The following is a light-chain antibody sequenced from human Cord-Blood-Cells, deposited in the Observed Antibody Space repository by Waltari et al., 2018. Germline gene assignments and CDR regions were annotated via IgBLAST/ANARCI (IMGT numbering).Light chain of an antibody. J-gene: IGLJ2*01. CDR3: SSYTSSSTPVV. V-gene: IGLV2-14*01. CDR1: SSDVGGYNY. Sequence: QSALTQPASVSGSPGQSITISCTGTSSDVGGYNYVSWYQQPPGKAPKLMIYDVSNRPSGVSNRFSGSKSGNTASRTSSGLQAEDEADYYCSSYTSSSTPVVFGGGTKLTVL. CDR2: DVS.